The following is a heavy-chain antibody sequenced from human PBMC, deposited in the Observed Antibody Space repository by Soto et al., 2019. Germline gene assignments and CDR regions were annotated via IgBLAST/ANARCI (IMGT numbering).Heavy chain of an antibody. J-gene: IGHJ4*02. CDR3: ARSQEVVVVPAAPIDY. CDR1: GYTFSNYY. CDR2: INPSGGST. Sequence: GASVQVSCKPSGYTFSNYYINWVRQAPGQGLQWMGRINPSGGSTSYAQKFQGRVTMTRVTSTSTVYMDLSSLTSEDTAVYFCARSQEVVVVPAAPIDYWGQGTLVTVSS. V-gene: IGHV1-46*01. D-gene: IGHD2-2*01.